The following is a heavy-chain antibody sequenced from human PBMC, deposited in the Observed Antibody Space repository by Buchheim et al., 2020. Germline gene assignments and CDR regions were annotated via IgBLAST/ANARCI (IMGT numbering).Heavy chain of an antibody. V-gene: IGHV4-61*02. Sequence: QVQLQESGPGLVKPSQTLSLTCTVSGGSISSGSYYWSWIRQPAGKALEWIGRMYTSGSTNYNPSLKSRVTISVDTSKNQFSLKLSSVTAADTAVYYCARRFYGDSPHGYYYYYYGMDVWGQGTT. CDR1: GGSISSGSYY. D-gene: IGHD4-17*01. CDR2: MYTSGST. CDR3: ARRFYGDSPHGYYYYYYGMDV. J-gene: IGHJ6*02.